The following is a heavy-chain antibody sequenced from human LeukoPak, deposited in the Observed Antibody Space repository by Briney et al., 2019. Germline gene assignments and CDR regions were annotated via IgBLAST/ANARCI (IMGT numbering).Heavy chain of an antibody. V-gene: IGHV4-30-4*01. CDR2: IYYSGST. CDR1: GGSIRSGDYY. D-gene: IGHD5-12*01. CDR3: ARVGVATPSTAFDI. Sequence: SQTLSLTCTVSGGSIRSGDYYWSWIRQPPGKGLEWIGYIYYSGSTYYSPSLKSRVTISVDTSKNQFSLKLSSVTAADTAVYYCARVGVATPSTAFDIWGQGTMVTVSS. J-gene: IGHJ3*02.